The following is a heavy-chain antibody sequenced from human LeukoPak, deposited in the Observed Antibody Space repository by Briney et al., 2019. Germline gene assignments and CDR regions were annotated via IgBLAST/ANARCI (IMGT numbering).Heavy chain of an antibody. CDR1: GFTFSTYA. CDR3: AKTDYDILTGYYSYYYYYMDV. V-gene: IGHV3-23*01. J-gene: IGHJ6*03. Sequence: GGSLRLSCAASGFTFSTYAMSWVRQAPGKGLEWVSTISGSRVYTYSTDSVKGRLTNSRDNSKNTLFLQMNSLRAEDTAVYYCAKTDYDILTGYYSYYYYYMDVWGKGTTVTVSS. D-gene: IGHD3-9*01. CDR2: ISGSRVYT.